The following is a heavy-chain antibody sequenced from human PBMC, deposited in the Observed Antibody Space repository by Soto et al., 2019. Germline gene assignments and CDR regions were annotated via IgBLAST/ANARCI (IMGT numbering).Heavy chain of an antibody. CDR2: IYSGGST. Sequence: EVQLVESGGGLVQPGGSLRLSCAASGFTVSSNYMSWVRQAPWKGLEWVSVIYSGGSTYDADSVKVRFTISRDNSKNTMYLKMNSLRAEDTAVYYFARQGSGSYSGSFDYWGQGTLVTVSS. D-gene: IGHD3-10*01. CDR3: ARQGSGSYSGSFDY. CDR1: GFTVSSNY. V-gene: IGHV3-66*04. J-gene: IGHJ4*02.